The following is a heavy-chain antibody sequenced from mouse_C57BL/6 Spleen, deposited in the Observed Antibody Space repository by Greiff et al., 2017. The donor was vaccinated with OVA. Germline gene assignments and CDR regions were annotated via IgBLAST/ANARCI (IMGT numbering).Heavy chain of an antibody. J-gene: IGHJ3*01. Sequence: QVQLKQPGAELVRPGSSVKLSCKASGYTFTSYWMDWVKQRPGQGLEWIGNIYPSDSETHYNQKFKDKATLTVDKSSSTAYMQLSSLTSEDSAVYYCATRETARGLAWLAYWGQGTLVTVSA. CDR3: ATRETARGLAWLAY. D-gene: IGHD3-2*01. V-gene: IGHV1-61*01. CDR2: IYPSDSET. CDR1: GYTFTSYW.